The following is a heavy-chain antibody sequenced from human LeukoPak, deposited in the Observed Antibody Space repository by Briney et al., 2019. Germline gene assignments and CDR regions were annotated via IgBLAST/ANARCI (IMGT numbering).Heavy chain of an antibody. V-gene: IGHV4-30-4*08. CDR1: GFTFSSYA. CDR3: AREYRGYSYGSIDY. CDR2: IYYSGST. Sequence: LRLSCAASGFTFSSYAMSWVRQPPGKGLEWIGYIYYSGSTYYNPSLKSRVTISVDTSKNQFSLKLSSVTAADTAVYYRAREYRGYSYGSIDYWGQGTLVTVSS. J-gene: IGHJ4*02. D-gene: IGHD5-18*01.